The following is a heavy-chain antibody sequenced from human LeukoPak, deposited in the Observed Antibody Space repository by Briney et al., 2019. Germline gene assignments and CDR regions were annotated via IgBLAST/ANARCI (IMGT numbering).Heavy chain of an antibody. J-gene: IGHJ3*02. V-gene: IGHV3-48*03. CDR3: ARAGHVITMIVVLDAFDI. CDR2: ISSSGSTI. D-gene: IGHD3-22*01. CDR1: GFTFSSYE. Sequence: GGSLRLSCAASGFTFSSYEMNWVRQAPGKGLEWLSYISSSGSTIYYADSVKGRFTISRDNAKSSLYLQINTLRAEDTAVYYCARAGHVITMIVVLDAFDIWGQGTMVTVSS.